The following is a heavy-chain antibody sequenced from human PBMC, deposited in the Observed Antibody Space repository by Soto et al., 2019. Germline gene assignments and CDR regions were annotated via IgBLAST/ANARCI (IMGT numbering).Heavy chain of an antibody. D-gene: IGHD2-2*01. Sequence: QVQLQESGPGLVKPSQTLSLTRTVSGGSISSGGYYWSWIRQHPGKGLEWIGYIYYSGSTYYNPSLKSRVTISVDTSKNQFSLKLSSVTAADTAVYYCARSVVPAASPFDYWGQGTLVTVSS. CDR3: ARSVVPAASPFDY. J-gene: IGHJ4*02. V-gene: IGHV4-31*03. CDR2: IYYSGST. CDR1: GGSISSGGYY.